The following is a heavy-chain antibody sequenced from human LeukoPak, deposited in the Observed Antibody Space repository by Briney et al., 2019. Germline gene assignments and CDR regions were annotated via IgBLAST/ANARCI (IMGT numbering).Heavy chain of an antibody. CDR1: GITFTGHS. V-gene: IGHV3-30*04. J-gene: IGHJ4*02. Sequence: GGSLRLSCVASGITFTGHSMHWVRQAPGKGLEWVAVVADDEKTIFYADSLKGRFTVSRDNSKNTVYLQMNSLRDEDTAVYYCAREKQSGGTPFDYWGQGSPVTVSS. CDR2: VADDEKTI. D-gene: IGHD1-26*01. CDR3: AREKQSGGTPFDY.